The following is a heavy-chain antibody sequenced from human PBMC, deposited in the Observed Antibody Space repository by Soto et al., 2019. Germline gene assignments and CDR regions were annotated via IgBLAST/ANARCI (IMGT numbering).Heavy chain of an antibody. J-gene: IGHJ4*02. CDR2: IIGKAYGGTT. D-gene: IGHD5-12*01. CDR3: SRDDSGYDYPGGY. V-gene: IGHV3-49*04. CDR1: GFNFGDYT. Sequence: EVQLVESGGGLVQPGRSLRLSCTTSGFNFGDYTMSWVRQAPGKGLVWICFIIGKAYGGTTEYAASVKGRFTISRDDSNSIAFRQMNSLSSEATAVYYCSRDDSGYDYPGGYWGQGILVTVSS.